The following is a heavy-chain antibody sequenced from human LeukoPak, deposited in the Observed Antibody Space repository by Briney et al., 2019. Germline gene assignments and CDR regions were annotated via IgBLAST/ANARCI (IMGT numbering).Heavy chain of an antibody. CDR1: GYTLTELS. Sequence: GASVKVSRKVSGYTLTELSMHWVRQAPGKGLEWMGGFDPEDGETIYAQKFQGRVTMTEDTSTDTAYMELSSLRSEDTAVYYCATDGGAAAGKPPRERGFDYWGQGTLVTVSS. V-gene: IGHV1-24*01. CDR2: FDPEDGET. D-gene: IGHD6-13*01. J-gene: IGHJ4*02. CDR3: ATDGGAAAGKPPRERGFDY.